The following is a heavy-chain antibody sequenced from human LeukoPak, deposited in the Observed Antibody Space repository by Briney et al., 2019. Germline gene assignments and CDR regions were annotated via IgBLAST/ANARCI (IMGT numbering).Heavy chain of an antibody. Sequence: NPSETLSLTCTVSGGSISSYYWSWIRQPPGKGLEWIGYIYYSGSTNYNPSLKSRVTISVDTSKNQFSLKLSSVTAADTAVYYCARGPAYCSSTSCYNGWFDPWGQGTLVTVSS. CDR2: IYYSGST. J-gene: IGHJ5*02. D-gene: IGHD2-2*02. CDR3: ARGPAYCSSTSCYNGWFDP. V-gene: IGHV4-59*12. CDR1: GGSISSYY.